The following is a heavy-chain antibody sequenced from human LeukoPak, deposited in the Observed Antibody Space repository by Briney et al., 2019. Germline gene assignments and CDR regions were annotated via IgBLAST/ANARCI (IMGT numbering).Heavy chain of an antibody. D-gene: IGHD1-26*01. CDR3: ALLQSHRPLDY. J-gene: IGHJ4*02. V-gene: IGHV4-59*01. CDR1: GFIFTNYF. CDR2: IYNRGST. Sequence: RPGGSLRLSCAASGFIFTNYFMSWVRQAPGKGLEWIGYIYNRGSTNYNPSLKSRVTISVDTSNNQFSLRLSSVTAADTAVYFCALLQSHRPLDYWGQGTLVTVSS.